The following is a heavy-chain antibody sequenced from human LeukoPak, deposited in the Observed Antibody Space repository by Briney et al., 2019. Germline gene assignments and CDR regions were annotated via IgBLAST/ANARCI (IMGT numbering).Heavy chain of an antibody. CDR3: ARVSCSGGSCYSSDY. Sequence: GGSLRLSCVASGFMFSSYGMHWVRQAPGKGLEWVALISYDGSIKKYADSVKGRFTISRDNSKNTLYLQMNSLRAEDTAVYYCARVSCSGGSCYSSDYWGQGTLVTVSS. J-gene: IGHJ4*02. D-gene: IGHD2-15*01. V-gene: IGHV3-30*03. CDR1: GFMFSSYG. CDR2: ISYDGSIK.